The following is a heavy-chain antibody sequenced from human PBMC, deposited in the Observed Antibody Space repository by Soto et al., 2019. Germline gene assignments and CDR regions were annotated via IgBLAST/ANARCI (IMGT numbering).Heavy chain of an antibody. V-gene: IGHV3-74*01. CDR3: ARVRLYRGWYDY. Sequence: GGSLRLSCAASGFTFSSYWMHWVRQAPGKGLVWVSRINSDGSSTSYADSVKGRFTISRDNAKNTLYLQMNSLRAEDTAVYYCARVRLYRGWYDYWGQGTRGTVSS. CDR1: GFTFSSYW. D-gene: IGHD6-19*01. J-gene: IGHJ4*02. CDR2: INSDGSST.